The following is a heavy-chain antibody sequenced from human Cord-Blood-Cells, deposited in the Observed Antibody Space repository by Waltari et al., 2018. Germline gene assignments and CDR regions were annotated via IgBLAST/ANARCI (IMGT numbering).Heavy chain of an antibody. CDR3: AGLPPGGSSDY. V-gene: IGHV4-39*01. J-gene: IGHJ4*02. CDR1: GGSISSSSYY. CDR2: IFYSGST. D-gene: IGHD6-6*01. Sequence: QLQLQESGPGLVKPSETLYLTCTVSGGSISSSSYYWGWIRPPPGKGLEWIGCIFYSGSTYYNPSLKSRVTISVDTSKNQFSLKLSSVTAADTAVYYCAGLPPGGSSDYWGQGTLVTVSS.